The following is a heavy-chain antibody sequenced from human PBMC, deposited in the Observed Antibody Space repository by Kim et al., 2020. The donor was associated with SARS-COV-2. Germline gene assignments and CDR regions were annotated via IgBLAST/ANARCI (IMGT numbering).Heavy chain of an antibody. CDR1: GGTFSSYA. CDR2: IIPIFGTA. D-gene: IGHD6-13*01. CDR3: ARGWKGKAAAGVGYYYYYGMDV. V-gene: IGHV1-69*13. Sequence: SVKVSCKASGGTFSSYAISWVRQAPGQGLEWMGGIIPIFGTANYAQKFQGRVTITADESTSTAYMELSSLRSEDTAVYYCARGWKGKAAAGVGYYYYYGMDVWGQGTTVTVSS. J-gene: IGHJ6*02.